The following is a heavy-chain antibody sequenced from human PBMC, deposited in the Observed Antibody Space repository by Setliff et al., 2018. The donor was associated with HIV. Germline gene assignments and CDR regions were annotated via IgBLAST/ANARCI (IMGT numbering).Heavy chain of an antibody. CDR3: ARQRSGYNYTYYYPDYMDA. CDR1: GGSISSTTY. D-gene: IGHD5-12*01. V-gene: IGHV4-39*01. CDR2: INFSGDN. J-gene: IGHJ6*03. Sequence: SETLSLTCTVSGGSISSTTYWGWIRQSPGAGLGWIGNINFSGDNYNNPSLKGRVTISVDTSKNQYSLELSPVTAADTAVYYCARQRSGYNYTYYYPDYMDAWGKGTTVTVSS.